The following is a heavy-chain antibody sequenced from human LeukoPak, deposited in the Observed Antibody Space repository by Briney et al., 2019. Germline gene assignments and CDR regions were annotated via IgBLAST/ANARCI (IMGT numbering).Heavy chain of an antibody. V-gene: IGHV1-69*02. Sequence: GSSVKVSCKASGGTFSSYTISWVRQAPGQGLEWMGRIIPILGIANYAQKFQGRVTITADKSTSTAYMELSSLRSDDTAVYYCARGPDYGDYAGDDYWGQGTLVTVSS. D-gene: IGHD4-17*01. CDR1: GGTFSSYT. CDR2: IIPILGIA. CDR3: ARGPDYGDYAGDDY. J-gene: IGHJ4*02.